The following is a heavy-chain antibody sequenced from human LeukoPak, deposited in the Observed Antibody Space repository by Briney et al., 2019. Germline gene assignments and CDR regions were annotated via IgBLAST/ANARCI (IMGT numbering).Heavy chain of an antibody. D-gene: IGHD2-2*01. Sequence: SVKVSCKASGGTFSSYAISWVRQAPGQGLEWMGGIIPIFGTANYAQKFQGRVTITTDESTSIAYMELSSLRSEDTAVYYCARYLTAGGPRLNYYMDVWGKGTTVTVSS. CDR1: GGTFSSYA. J-gene: IGHJ6*03. CDR3: ARYLTAGGPRLNYYMDV. V-gene: IGHV1-69*05. CDR2: IIPIFGTA.